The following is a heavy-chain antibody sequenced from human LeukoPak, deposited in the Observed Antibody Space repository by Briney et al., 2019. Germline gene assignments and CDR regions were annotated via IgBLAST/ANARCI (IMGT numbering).Heavy chain of an antibody. CDR2: IHFTGST. J-gene: IGHJ5*02. V-gene: IGHV4-59*03. Sequence: PETLSLTCTVSRGSINGRWWSWVRHSPRKGLEWIGYIHFTGSTNYNPSLNGRATASVDASKNQFSLKLTSVTAADTAVYYCAGLHFQSAEEFGPWGRGTLVTVSS. D-gene: IGHD6-25*01. CDR3: AGLHFQSAEEFGP. CDR1: RGSINGRW.